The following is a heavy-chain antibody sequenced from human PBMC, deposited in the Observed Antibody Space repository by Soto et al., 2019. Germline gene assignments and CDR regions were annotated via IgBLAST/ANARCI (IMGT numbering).Heavy chain of an antibody. D-gene: IGHD6-19*01. CDR3: AKARSSGWSSHYFDY. J-gene: IGHJ4*02. Sequence: AGGSLRLSCAASGFTFDDYAMHWVRQAPGKGLEWVSGISWNSGSIGYADSVKGRFTISRDNAKNSLYLQMNSLRAEDTALYYCAKARSSGWSSHYFDYWGQGTLVTVSS. CDR1: GFTFDDYA. V-gene: IGHV3-9*01. CDR2: ISWNSGSI.